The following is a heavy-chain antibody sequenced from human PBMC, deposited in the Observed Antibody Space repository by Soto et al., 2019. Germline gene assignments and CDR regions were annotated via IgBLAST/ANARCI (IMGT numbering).Heavy chain of an antibody. CDR3: ARDNSGSYSFDY. D-gene: IGHD1-26*01. CDR1: SDSISNYY. Sequence: SETLSLTCTVSSDSISNYYCSWFRQPPGKGLEWIGYMHYNGYTNYNPSLRGRVAISVDSSKNQFSLMLGSVTAADTAMYYCARDNSGSYSFDYRGQGTLVTVSS. J-gene: IGHJ4*02. V-gene: IGHV4-59*01. CDR2: MHYNGYT.